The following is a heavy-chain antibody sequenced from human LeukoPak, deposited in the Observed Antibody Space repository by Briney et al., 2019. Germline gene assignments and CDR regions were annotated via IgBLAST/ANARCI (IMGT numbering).Heavy chain of an antibody. D-gene: IGHD3-16*02. CDR1: GYTFTSYY. CDR3: AREPPESFRFDY. V-gene: IGHV1-46*01. Sequence: ASAKISCKASGYTFTSYYIHWVRRAPGQGLEWMGIIRPSGGRASYPQNFQGRVTMTMDMSASTVHMELSSLTSEDTAMYYCAREPPESFRFDYWGQGAPVTVSS. J-gene: IGHJ4*02. CDR2: IRPSGGRA.